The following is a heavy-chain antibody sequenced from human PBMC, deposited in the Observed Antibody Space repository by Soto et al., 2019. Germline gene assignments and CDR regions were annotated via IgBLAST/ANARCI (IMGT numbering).Heavy chain of an antibody. CDR1: GGSTISASYS. D-gene: IGHD6-6*01. CDR2: IYSSGST. J-gene: IGHJ5*02. Sequence: TLSLTCAVSGGSTISASYSWNWIRQSPGRGLEWIGHIYSSGSTYYNPSLKSRVSISVDTSNNQFSLKLTSVTAADTAVYFCAREDAARIERWFDAWGQGILVTVSS. V-gene: IGHV4-31*11. CDR3: AREDAARIERWFDA.